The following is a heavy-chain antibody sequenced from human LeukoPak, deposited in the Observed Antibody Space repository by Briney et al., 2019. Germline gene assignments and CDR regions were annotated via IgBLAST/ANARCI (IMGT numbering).Heavy chain of an antibody. J-gene: IGHJ4*02. V-gene: IGHV3-53*01. Sequence: PGGSLRLSCAASGFTVSSNYMSWVRQAPGKGLEWVSVIYSGGSTYYADSVKGRFTISRDNSKNTLYLQMNSLRAEDTAVYYCARGRGSSGWPIEPYFDYWGQGTLVTVSS. CDR2: IYSGGST. CDR3: ARGRGSSGWPIEPYFDY. CDR1: GFTVSSNY. D-gene: IGHD6-19*01.